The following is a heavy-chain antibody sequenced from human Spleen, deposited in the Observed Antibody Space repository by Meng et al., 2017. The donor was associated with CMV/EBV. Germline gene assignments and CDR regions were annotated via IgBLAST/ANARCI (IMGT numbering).Heavy chain of an antibody. CDR1: GGSISIYY. V-gene: IGHV4-59*01. Sequence: SETLSLTCTVSGGSISIYYWSWIRQPPGKGLEWIGYIYYSGSTNYNPSLKSRVTISVDTSKNQFSLKLSSVTAADTAVYYCARGREYYDILTGYPHDAFDIWGQGTMVTVSS. J-gene: IGHJ3*02. CDR2: IYYSGST. CDR3: ARGREYYDILTGYPHDAFDI. D-gene: IGHD3-9*01.